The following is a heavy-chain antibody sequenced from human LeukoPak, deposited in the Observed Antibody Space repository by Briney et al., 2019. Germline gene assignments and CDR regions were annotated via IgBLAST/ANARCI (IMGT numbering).Heavy chain of an antibody. Sequence: GGSLRLSCAASGFTFSSYAMSWVRQAPGKGLEWVSAISGSGGSTYYADSVKGRFTIPRDNSKNTLYLQMNSLRAEDTAVYYCAIWRQYYYDSSGYSYWGQGTLVTVSS. V-gene: IGHV3-23*01. CDR2: ISGSGGST. D-gene: IGHD3-22*01. CDR3: AIWRQYYYDSSGYSY. CDR1: GFTFSSYA. J-gene: IGHJ4*02.